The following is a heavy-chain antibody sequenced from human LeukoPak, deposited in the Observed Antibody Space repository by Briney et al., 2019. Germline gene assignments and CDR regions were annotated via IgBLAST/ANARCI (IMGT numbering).Heavy chain of an antibody. CDR1: GFTFSSYS. D-gene: IGHD3-16*01. CDR3: ARGLGDYYYYYMDV. V-gene: IGHV3-21*01. CDR2: ISSSSSYI. Sequence: PGGSLRLSCAASGFTFSSYSMNWVRQAQGKGLEWVSSISSSSSYIYYTDSVKGRFTISRDNAKNSLYLQMNSLRAEDTAVYYCARGLGDYYYYYMDVWGKGTTVTVSS. J-gene: IGHJ6*03.